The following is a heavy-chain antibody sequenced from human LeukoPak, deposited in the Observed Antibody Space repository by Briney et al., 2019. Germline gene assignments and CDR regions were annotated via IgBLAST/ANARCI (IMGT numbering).Heavy chain of an antibody. J-gene: IGHJ4*02. D-gene: IGHD6-13*01. Sequence: GGSLRLSCAASGFTFSSYAMPWVRQAPGKGLENVAGIRSNGGFTYYADSVKGRFTISRDNSKNTLYLQMGSPRAEDMAVYYCARVAAAGLYYFDYWGQGTLVTVSS. V-gene: IGHV3-64*02. CDR1: GFTFSSYA. CDR2: IRSNGGFT. CDR3: ARVAAAGLYYFDY.